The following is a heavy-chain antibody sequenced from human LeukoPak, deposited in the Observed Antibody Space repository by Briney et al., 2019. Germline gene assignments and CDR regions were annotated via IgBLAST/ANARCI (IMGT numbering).Heavy chain of an antibody. D-gene: IGHD3-16*01. CDR3: ARGQYYDYVWGSYNKYYFDY. J-gene: IGHJ4*02. CDR2: INHSGST. V-gene: IGHV4-34*01. Sequence: SETLSLTCAVYGGSFSGYYWSWIRQPPGKGLEWIGEINHSGSTNYNPSLKSRVTISVDTSKNQFSLKLSSVTAADTAVYYCARGQYYDYVWGSYNKYYFDYWGQGTLVTVSS. CDR1: GGSFSGYY.